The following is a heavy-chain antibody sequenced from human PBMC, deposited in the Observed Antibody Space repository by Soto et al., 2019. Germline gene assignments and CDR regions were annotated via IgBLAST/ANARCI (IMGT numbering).Heavy chain of an antibody. CDR1: GDSISTGGNY. D-gene: IGHD3-16*01. V-gene: IGHV4-31*03. J-gene: IGHJ6*02. CDR2: IDYSGNT. Sequence: QVRLQESGPGLVRPSQTLSLTCTVSGDSISTGGNYWSWIRQHPGKGLEWIGYIDYSGNTYYNPSLKSRVTVSLDTAETQSSLRLRSVTAADTAVYYCARDRGECELLRVGYNYAMDVWGQGTPVTGSS. CDR3: ARDRGECELLRVGYNYAMDV.